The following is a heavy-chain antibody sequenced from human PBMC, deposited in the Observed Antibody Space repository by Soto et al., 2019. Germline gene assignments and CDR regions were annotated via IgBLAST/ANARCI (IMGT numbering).Heavy chain of an antibody. V-gene: IGHV1-3*04. CDR3: TREVLCGGVCYEHWHDP. CDR2: SNIGNGNT. D-gene: IGHD2-21*02. J-gene: IGHJ5*02. Sequence: QVQLVQSGAEVKKPGASVRVSCRTSGYTFTSYAIHWVRQAPGQGLEWMAWSNIGNGNTKYSQKFQGRVTVSRDTSASSGCMELSSLRSERTAVYDCTREVLCGGVCYEHWHDPWRQRHLVTVSS. CDR1: GYTFTSYA.